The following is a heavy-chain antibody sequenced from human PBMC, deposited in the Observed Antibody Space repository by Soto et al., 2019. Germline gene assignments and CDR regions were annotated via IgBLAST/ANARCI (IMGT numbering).Heavy chain of an antibody. CDR2: ISYDGSNK. Sequence: QVQVVESGGGVVQPGRSLRLSCAASGFTFSSYGMHWVSQAPGKGLEWVAVISYDGSNKYYADCVKGRFTISRDNSKNTLYLQMNSLRAEDTAVYYCAKIPPPDGSGGNLYYYYGMDVWGQGTTVTVSS. D-gene: IGHD3-10*01. CDR1: GFTFSSYG. CDR3: AKIPPPDGSGGNLYYYYGMDV. V-gene: IGHV3-30*18. J-gene: IGHJ6*02.